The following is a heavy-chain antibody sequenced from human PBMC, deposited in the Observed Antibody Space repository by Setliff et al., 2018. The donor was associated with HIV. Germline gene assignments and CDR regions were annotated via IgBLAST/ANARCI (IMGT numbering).Heavy chain of an antibody. V-gene: IGHV3-48*03. J-gene: IGHJ6*03. D-gene: IGHD3-16*02. CDR1: GFTFSTYE. CDR3: ARDRIIGRGYTIRYYYMDV. CDR2: ITSSGSTI. Sequence: GGSLRLSCAASGFTFSTYEMSWVRQAPGKGLEWVSYITSSGSTIYYADSVKGRFTISRDNAKNSLYLQMNSLRAEDTAVYYCARDRIIGRGYTIRYYYMDVWGKGTTVTVSS.